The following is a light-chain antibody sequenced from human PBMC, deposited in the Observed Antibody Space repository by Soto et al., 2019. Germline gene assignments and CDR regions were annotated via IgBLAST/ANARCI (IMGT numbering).Light chain of an antibody. CDR1: QSISSW. Sequence: DIQMTQSPSTLSASVGDRVTITCRASQSISSWLAWYQQKPGKAPKLLIYKASSLESGVPSRFSGSGSGTEFTLTISSLQPDDVATDYCQQDNISPWTFGQGTKVEIK. J-gene: IGKJ1*01. V-gene: IGKV1-5*03. CDR2: KAS. CDR3: QQDNISPWT.